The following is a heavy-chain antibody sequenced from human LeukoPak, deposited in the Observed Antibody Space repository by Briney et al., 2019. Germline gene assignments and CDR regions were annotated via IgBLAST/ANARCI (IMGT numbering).Heavy chain of an antibody. D-gene: IGHD6-13*01. V-gene: IGHV1-2*04. CDR3: ARDRGSSSWDTPYYYYGMDV. Sequence: ASVKVSCKASGYTFTGYYMHWVRQAPGQGLEWMGWINPNSGGTNYAQKFQGWVTMTRDTSISTAYMELSRLRSDDTAVYYCARDRGSSSWDTPYYYYGMDVWGKGTTVTVSS. CDR2: INPNSGGT. J-gene: IGHJ6*04. CDR1: GYTFTGYY.